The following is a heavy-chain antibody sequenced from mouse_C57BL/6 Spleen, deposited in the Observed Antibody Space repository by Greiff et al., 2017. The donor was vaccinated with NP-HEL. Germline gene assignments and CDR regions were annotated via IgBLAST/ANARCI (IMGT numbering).Heavy chain of an antibody. J-gene: IGHJ4*01. CDR3: AIGAYDYDLYAMDY. Sequence: VQLQQSGAELVMPGASVKLSCKASGYTFTSYWMHWVKQRPGQGLEWIGEIDPSDSYTNYNQKFKGKSTLTVDKSSSTAYMQLSSLTSEDSAVYYCAIGAYDYDLYAMDYWGQGTSVTVSS. CDR2: IDPSDSYT. D-gene: IGHD2-4*01. CDR1: GYTFTSYW. V-gene: IGHV1-69*01.